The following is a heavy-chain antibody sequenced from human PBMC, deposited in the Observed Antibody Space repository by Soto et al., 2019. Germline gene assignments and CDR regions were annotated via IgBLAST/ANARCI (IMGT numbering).Heavy chain of an antibody. D-gene: IGHD2-15*01. CDR2: ISGSGGST. CDR3: AKEGQGYCSGGSCPDAFDI. J-gene: IGHJ3*02. V-gene: IGHV3-23*01. Sequence: GGSLRLACAASGFTFSSYAMSWVRQAPGKGLEWVSAISGSGGSTYYADSVKGRFTISRDNSKNTLYLQMNSLRAEDTAVYYCAKEGQGYCSGGSCPDAFDIWGQGTMVTVSS. CDR1: GFTFSSYA.